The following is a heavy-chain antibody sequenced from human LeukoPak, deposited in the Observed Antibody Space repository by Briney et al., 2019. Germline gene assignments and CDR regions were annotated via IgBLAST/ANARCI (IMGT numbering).Heavy chain of an antibody. V-gene: IGHV1-69*05. CDR3: ARGSWNDVGYYYHYYMDV. CDR2: TITIFGTT. Sequence: SVKVSCKASGGSFSSHAITWVRQAPGQGLEWMGGTITIFGTTNYAQMFQGRVTITTDESTSTAYMELSSLTSEDTAVYYCARGSWNDVGYYYHYYMDVWGKGTTVTVSS. J-gene: IGHJ6*03. D-gene: IGHD1-1*01. CDR1: GGSFSSHA.